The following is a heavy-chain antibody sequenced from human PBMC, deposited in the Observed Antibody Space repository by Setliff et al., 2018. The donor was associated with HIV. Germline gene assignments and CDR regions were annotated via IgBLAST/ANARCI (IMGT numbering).Heavy chain of an antibody. Sequence: SETLSLTCAVSGGSISSGNWWSWVRQPPGKGLEWIGEIYHGGSTNYNPSLKSRVTISVDKSKNQFSLKLASVTAADTAVYYCASGEPYYYDSTGYSGNYFDYWGQGTLVTVSS. CDR1: GGSISSGNW. CDR2: IYHGGST. CDR3: ASGEPYYYDSTGYSGNYFDY. V-gene: IGHV4-4*02. J-gene: IGHJ4*02. D-gene: IGHD3-22*01.